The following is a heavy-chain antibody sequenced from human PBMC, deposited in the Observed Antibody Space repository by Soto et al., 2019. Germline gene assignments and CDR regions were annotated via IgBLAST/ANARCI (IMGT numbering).Heavy chain of an antibody. Sequence: SQTLSLTCVISGDSVSSNGAVWNWIRQSPSRGLEWLGRTYYRSQWHYEYAVFVQSRISIDPDTSKNQFSLQLNSVSPEDTAVYYCVRLVGNSWLDHWGQGTLVTVSS. D-gene: IGHD4-4*01. J-gene: IGHJ4*02. CDR2: TYYRSQWHY. V-gene: IGHV6-1*01. CDR3: VRLVGNSWLDH. CDR1: GDSVSSNGAV.